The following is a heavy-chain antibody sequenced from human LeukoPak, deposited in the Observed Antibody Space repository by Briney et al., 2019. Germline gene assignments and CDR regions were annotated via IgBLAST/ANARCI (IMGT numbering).Heavy chain of an antibody. Sequence: PSETLSLTCTVSGYSISSGYYWGWIRQPPGKGLEWIGSIYRSGSTYYNPSLKSRVTISVDTSKNQFSLKLSSVTAADTAVYYCARELGYYDSSPMWAFDIWGQGTMVTVSS. CDR3: ARELGYYDSSPMWAFDI. J-gene: IGHJ3*02. V-gene: IGHV4-38-2*02. D-gene: IGHD3-22*01. CDR2: IYRSGST. CDR1: GYSISSGYY.